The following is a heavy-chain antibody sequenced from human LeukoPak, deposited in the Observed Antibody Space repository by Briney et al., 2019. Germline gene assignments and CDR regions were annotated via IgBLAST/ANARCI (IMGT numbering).Heavy chain of an antibody. D-gene: IGHD3-22*01. J-gene: IGHJ4*02. Sequence: GGSLRLSCAASGFTVSSNYMSWVRQAPGKGLEWVSVIYSGGSTYYADSVKGRFTISRDNSKNALYFQMNSLRAEDTAVYYCARANYYDTLYYFDYWGQGTLVTVSS. V-gene: IGHV3-66*01. CDR3: ARANYYDTLYYFDY. CDR1: GFTVSSNY. CDR2: IYSGGST.